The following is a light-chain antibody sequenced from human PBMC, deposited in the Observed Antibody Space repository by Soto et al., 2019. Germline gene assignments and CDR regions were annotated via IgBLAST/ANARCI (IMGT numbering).Light chain of an antibody. CDR3: QHYNSYSLT. CDR1: QSISSW. V-gene: IGKV1-5*03. CDR2: RAS. Sequence: DIQMTQSPSTLSASVGDTVTITCRASQSISSWLAWYQQKPGKAPNLLIYRASSLQSGVPSRFSGSGSGTEFTLTISSLQPDDFAAYYCQHYNSYSLTFGGGTKVEIK. J-gene: IGKJ4*01.